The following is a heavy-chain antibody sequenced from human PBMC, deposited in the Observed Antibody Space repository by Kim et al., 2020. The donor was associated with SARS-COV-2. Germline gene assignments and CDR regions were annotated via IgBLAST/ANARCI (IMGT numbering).Heavy chain of an antibody. CDR2: IHYSGST. CDR1: GGTMRSYY. CDR3: SRASGHGGSYPYYFDN. D-gene: IGHD1-26*01. J-gene: IGHJ4*01. Sequence: SETLSLTCTVSGGTMRSYYWSWIRQPPGEGLEWIGYIHYSGSTGYDPSLKSRLTTSIDTSRKQFLLILISSTAADTAADYCSRASGHGGSYPYYFDNWG. V-gene: IGHV4-59*08.